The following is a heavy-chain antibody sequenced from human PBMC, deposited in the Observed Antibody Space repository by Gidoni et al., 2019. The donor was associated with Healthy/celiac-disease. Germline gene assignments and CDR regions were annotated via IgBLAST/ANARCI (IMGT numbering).Heavy chain of an antibody. D-gene: IGHD3-10*01. CDR2: IGYDGSNK. CDR3: ARERGSGRYRPLSDY. Sequence: QVQLVESGGGVVQPGRSLRLSCAASGFTFSSYGMHWVRQAPGKGLEWVAVIGYDGSNKYYADSVKGRFTISRDNSKNTLYLQMNSLRAEDTAVYYCARERGSGRYRPLSDYWGQGTLVTVSS. CDR1: GFTFSSYG. J-gene: IGHJ4*02. V-gene: IGHV3-33*01.